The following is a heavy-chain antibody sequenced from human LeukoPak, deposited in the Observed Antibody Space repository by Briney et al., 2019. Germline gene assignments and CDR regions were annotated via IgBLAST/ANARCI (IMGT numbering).Heavy chain of an antibody. Sequence: PGGSLRLSCAASGFTFISYAMSWVRQAPGKGLEWVSAISGSGGSTHYADSVKGRFTISRDNSKNTLYLQMNSLRAEDTAVYYCAKSGYSSSWYRNYYYYMDVWGKGTTVTVSS. CDR1: GFTFISYA. D-gene: IGHD6-13*01. CDR3: AKSGYSSSWYRNYYYYMDV. V-gene: IGHV3-23*01. J-gene: IGHJ6*03. CDR2: ISGSGGST.